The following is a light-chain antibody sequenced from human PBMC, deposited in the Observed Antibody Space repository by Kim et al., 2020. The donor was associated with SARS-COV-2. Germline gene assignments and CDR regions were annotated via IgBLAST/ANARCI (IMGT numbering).Light chain of an antibody. CDR2: LSSDGRH. CDR3: QTWDSGIRV. J-gene: IGLJ3*02. V-gene: IGLV4-69*01. Sequence: SVKLTCTLSRGHSNFAIAWLQQQAEKGPRYLMKLSSDGRHTRGDGIPARFSGSSSGAARYLTISSLQSEDEADYYCQTWDSGIRVFGGGTQLTVL. CDR1: RGHSNFA.